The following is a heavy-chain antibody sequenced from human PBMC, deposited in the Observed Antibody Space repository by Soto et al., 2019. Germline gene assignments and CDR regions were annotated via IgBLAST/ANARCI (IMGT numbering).Heavy chain of an antibody. Sequence: GGSLRLSCAASGFTFSGSAMHWVRQASGKGLEWVGRIRSKANSYATAYAASVKGRFTISRDDSKNTAYLQMNSLKTEDTAVYYCTRLQGPELVREWLSLPWGQGTLVTVSS. CDR2: IRSKANSYAT. V-gene: IGHV3-73*01. CDR3: TRLQGPELVREWLSLP. J-gene: IGHJ5*02. D-gene: IGHD3-3*01. CDR1: GFTFSGSA.